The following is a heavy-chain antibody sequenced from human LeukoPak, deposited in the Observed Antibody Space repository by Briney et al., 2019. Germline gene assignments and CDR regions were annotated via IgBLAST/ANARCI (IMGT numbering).Heavy chain of an antibody. CDR1: GFTFSDHY. D-gene: IGHD2-21*01. CDR2: IKHKAHSYTT. V-gene: IGHV3-72*01. J-gene: IGHJ4*02. CDR3: AQFAKGG. Sequence: GGSLRLSCAASGFTFSDHYMDWVRQAPRKGLEWVGRIKHKAHSYTTEYAASVKGRFTISRDDSKSSLYLQMNSPKIEDTAVYYCAQFAKGGWGQGTLVTVSS.